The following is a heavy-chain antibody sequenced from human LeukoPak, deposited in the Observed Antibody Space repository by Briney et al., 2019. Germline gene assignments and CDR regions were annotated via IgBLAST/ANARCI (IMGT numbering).Heavy chain of an antibody. V-gene: IGHV1-2*02. CDR2: INPNSGGA. Sequence: ASVKVSCKASGYTFTGYYMHWVRQAPGQGLEWMGWINPNSGGANYAQKFQGRVTMTRDTSISTAYMELSRLRSDDTAVYYCARDRSVDSSGRYSSFGAFDIWGQGTMVTVSS. CDR3: ARDRSVDSSGRYSSFGAFDI. J-gene: IGHJ3*02. D-gene: IGHD6-19*01. CDR1: GYTFTGYY.